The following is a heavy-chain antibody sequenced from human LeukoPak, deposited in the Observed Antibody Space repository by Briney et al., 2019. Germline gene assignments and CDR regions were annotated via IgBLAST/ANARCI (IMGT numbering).Heavy chain of an antibody. V-gene: IGHV4-34*01. CDR2: INHSGGT. J-gene: IGHJ4*02. CDR1: GGSFSGYY. CDR3: ARVKGYEGIDY. Sequence: SETLSLTCAVYGGSFSGYYWSWIRQPPGKGLEWIGEINHSGGTNYNPSLKGRVTISVDTSKNQFSLKLSSVTAADTAVYYCARVKGYEGIDYWGQGTLVTVSS. D-gene: IGHD3-3*01.